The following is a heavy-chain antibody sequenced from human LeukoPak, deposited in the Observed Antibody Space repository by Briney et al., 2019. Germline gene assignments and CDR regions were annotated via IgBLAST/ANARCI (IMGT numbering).Heavy chain of an antibody. J-gene: IGHJ4*02. V-gene: IGHV4-38-2*02. D-gene: IGHD3-3*01. CDR1: GYSISSGYY. CDR3: AREASHRGYYVFWSVYYNDY. Sequence: SETLSLTCTVSGYSISSGYYWGWIRQPPGKGLEWIGSIYHSGSTYYNPSLKSRVTISVDTSKNQFSLKLSSVTAADTAVYYCAREASHRGYYVFWSVYYNDYWGQGTLVTVSS. CDR2: IYHSGST.